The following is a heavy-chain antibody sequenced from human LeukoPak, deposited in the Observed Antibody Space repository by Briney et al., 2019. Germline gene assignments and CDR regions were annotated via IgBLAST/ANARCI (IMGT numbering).Heavy chain of an antibody. CDR3: ARGRVVAATRDYWFDP. CDR2: IIPIFGTA. D-gene: IGHD2-15*01. CDR1: GGTFSSYA. J-gene: IGHJ5*02. V-gene: IGHV1-69*05. Sequence: SVKVSCKASGGTFSSYAISWVRQAPGQGLEWMGGIIPIFGTANYAQKFQGGVTITTDESTSTAYMELSSLRSEDTAVYYCARGRVVAATRDYWFDPWGQGTLVTVSS.